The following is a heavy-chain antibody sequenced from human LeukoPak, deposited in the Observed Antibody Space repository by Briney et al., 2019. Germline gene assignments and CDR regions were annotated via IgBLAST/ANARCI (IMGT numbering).Heavy chain of an antibody. CDR3: AREFSAVHWSNFDY. CDR1: GYTFTGYY. V-gene: IGHV1-18*04. D-gene: IGHD6-13*01. CDR2: ISAYNGNT. Sequence: ASVKVSCKASGYTFTGYYMHWVRQAPGQGLEWMGWISAYNGNTNYAQKLQGRVTMTTDTSTSTAYMELRSLRSDDTAVYYCAREFSAVHWSNFDYWGQGTLVTVSS. J-gene: IGHJ4*02.